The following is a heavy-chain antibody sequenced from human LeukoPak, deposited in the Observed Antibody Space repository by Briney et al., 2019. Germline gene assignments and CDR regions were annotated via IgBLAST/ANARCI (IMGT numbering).Heavy chain of an antibody. V-gene: IGHV3-7*01. CDR3: ARQLLNWNQEY. CDR1: GFTFSGSA. Sequence: GGSLKLSCAASGFTFSGSAMHWVRQASGKGLEWVANIKQDGSEKYYDDLVKGRFTISRDNAKNSLYLQMNSLRAEDTAVYYCARQLLNWNQEYWGQGTLVTVSS. D-gene: IGHD1-20*01. CDR2: IKQDGSEK. J-gene: IGHJ4*02.